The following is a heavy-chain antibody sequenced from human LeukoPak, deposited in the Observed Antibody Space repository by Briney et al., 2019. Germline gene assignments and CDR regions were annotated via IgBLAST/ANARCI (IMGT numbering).Heavy chain of an antibody. CDR3: ASLGSGYCSGGSCSIDY. J-gene: IGHJ4*02. CDR1: GFTFSSYS. D-gene: IGHD2-15*01. V-gene: IGHV3-21*01. Sequence: PGGSLRLSCAASGFTFSSYSMNWVRQAPGKGLEWVSSISSSSSYIYYADSVKGRFTISRDNAKNSLYLQMNSLRAVDTAVYYCASLGSGYCSGGSCSIDYWGQGTLVTVSS. CDR2: ISSSSSYI.